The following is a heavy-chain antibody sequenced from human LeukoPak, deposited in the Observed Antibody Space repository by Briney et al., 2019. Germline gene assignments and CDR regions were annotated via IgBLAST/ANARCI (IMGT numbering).Heavy chain of an antibody. V-gene: IGHV4-34*01. CDR1: GGSFSGYY. CDR3: ARDLIVPDAMTGSGSYSTDY. Sequence: SETLSLTCAVYGGSFSGYYWSWIRQPPGKGLEWIGEINHSGSTNYNPSLKSRVTISVDTSKNQFSLKLSSVTAADTAVYYCARDLIVPDAMTGSGSYSTDYWGQGTLATVSS. J-gene: IGHJ4*02. D-gene: IGHD3-10*01. CDR2: INHSGST.